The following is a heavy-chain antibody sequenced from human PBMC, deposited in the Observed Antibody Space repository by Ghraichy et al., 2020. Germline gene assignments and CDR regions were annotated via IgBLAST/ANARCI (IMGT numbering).Heavy chain of an antibody. J-gene: IGHJ6*02. CDR3: AKDRAPRVRGLPNYYYYGMDV. V-gene: IGHV3-30*18. Sequence: GGSLRLSCAASGFTFSSYGMHWVRQAPGKGLEWVAVISYDGSNKYYADSVKGRFTISRDNSKNTLYLQMNSLRAEDTAVYYCAKDRAPRVRGLPNYYYYGMDVWGQGTTVTVSS. CDR2: ISYDGSNK. CDR1: GFTFSSYG. D-gene: IGHD3-10*01.